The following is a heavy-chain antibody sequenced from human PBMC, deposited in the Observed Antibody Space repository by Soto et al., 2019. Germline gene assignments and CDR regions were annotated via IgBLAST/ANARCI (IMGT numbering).Heavy chain of an antibody. D-gene: IGHD6-19*01. V-gene: IGHV3-23*01. Sequence: GGSLRLSCAASGFTFSSYAMSWVRQAPGKGLEWVSAISGSGGSTYYADSVKGRFTISRDNSKNTLYLQMNSLRAEDTAVYYCAKAQQWLNLDYYYYGMDVWGQGTTVTISS. CDR2: ISGSGGST. CDR3: AKAQQWLNLDYYYYGMDV. J-gene: IGHJ6*02. CDR1: GFTFSSYA.